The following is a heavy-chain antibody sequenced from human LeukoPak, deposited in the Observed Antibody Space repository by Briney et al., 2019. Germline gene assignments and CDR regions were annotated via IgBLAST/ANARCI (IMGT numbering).Heavy chain of an antibody. D-gene: IGHD3-16*02. Sequence: ASVKVSCKASGGTFSSYAISWVRQAPGQGLEWMGRIIPILGIANYAQKFQGRVTITADKSTSTAYMELSSLRSEDTAVYYCARPPVWGSYRYSLSLGAFDIWGQGTMVTVSS. J-gene: IGHJ3*02. V-gene: IGHV1-69*04. CDR3: ARPPVWGSYRYSLSLGAFDI. CDR1: GGTFSSYA. CDR2: IIPILGIA.